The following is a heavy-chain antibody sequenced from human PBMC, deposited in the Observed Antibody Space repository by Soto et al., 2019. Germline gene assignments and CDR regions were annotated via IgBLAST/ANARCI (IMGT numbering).Heavy chain of an antibody. CDR2: ISYSGST. V-gene: IGHV4-61*01. Sequence: SETLSLTCTVSGGSMSSDIYVWTWIRQRPEKGLEWIGHISYSGSTNYNASLQSRVAISKDTSKNQFSLKLSSVTAADTAVYYCASGYSSGWSATDYYYYYMDVWGKGTTVTVSS. CDR3: ASGYSSGWSATDYYYYYMDV. J-gene: IGHJ6*03. CDR1: GGSMSSDIYV. D-gene: IGHD6-19*01.